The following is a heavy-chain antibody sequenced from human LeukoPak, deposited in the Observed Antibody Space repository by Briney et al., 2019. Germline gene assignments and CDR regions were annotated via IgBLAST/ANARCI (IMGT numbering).Heavy chain of an antibody. J-gene: IGHJ5*02. D-gene: IGHD3-22*01. CDR1: GFTFSSYG. CDR3: ARGRLGSGYYGLFWFDP. V-gene: IGHV3-30*03. CDR2: ISYDGSNK. Sequence: GGSLRLSCAASGFTFSSYGMHWVRQAPGKGLEWVAVISYDGSNKYYADSVKGRFTISRDNSKNTLYLQMNSLRAEDTAVYYCARGRLGSGYYGLFWFDPWGQGTLVTVSS.